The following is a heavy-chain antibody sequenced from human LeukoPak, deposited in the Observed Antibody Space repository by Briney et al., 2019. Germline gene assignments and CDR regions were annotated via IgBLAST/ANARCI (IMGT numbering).Heavy chain of an antibody. D-gene: IGHD3-9*01. CDR3: AREGSDNSGYDLDF. J-gene: IGHJ4*02. Sequence: GGSLRLSCAASGFTFGSYAMNWVRQAPGKGLEWVSAITGSTGTTYYADSVKGRSTVSRDNSKNTLYLQVNSPRAEDTAVYYCAREGSDNSGYDLDFWGQGTLVTVSS. V-gene: IGHV3-23*01. CDR1: GFTFGSYA. CDR2: ITGSTGTT.